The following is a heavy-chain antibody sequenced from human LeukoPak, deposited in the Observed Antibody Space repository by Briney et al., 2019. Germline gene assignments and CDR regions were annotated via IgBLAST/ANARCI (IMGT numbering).Heavy chain of an antibody. J-gene: IGHJ4*02. V-gene: IGHV1-2*02. CDR1: GYTFTGYY. Sequence: ASVKVSCKAAGYTFTGYYMHWVRQAPGQGLDLMGWINPNSGGTNYAQKFQGRVTMTRDTSISTAYMELSRLRSDDTAVYYCARTARRAVAVPPALFYWGQGTLVTVSS. D-gene: IGHD6-19*01. CDR2: INPNSGGT. CDR3: ARTARRAVAVPPALFY.